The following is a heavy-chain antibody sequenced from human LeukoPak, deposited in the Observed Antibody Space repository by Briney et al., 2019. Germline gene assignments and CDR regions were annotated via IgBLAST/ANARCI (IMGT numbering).Heavy chain of an antibody. V-gene: IGHV1-69*04. CDR2: IIPILGIA. D-gene: IGHD3-22*01. CDR3: ARDSGYDSSGYFDY. J-gene: IGHJ4*02. Sequence: ASVKVSCKASGGTFSSYAISWVRQAPGQGLEWMGRIIPILGIANYAQKFQGRVTITADKSTSTAYMELSSPRSEDTAVYYCARDSGYDSSGYFDYWGQGTLVTVSS. CDR1: GGTFSSYA.